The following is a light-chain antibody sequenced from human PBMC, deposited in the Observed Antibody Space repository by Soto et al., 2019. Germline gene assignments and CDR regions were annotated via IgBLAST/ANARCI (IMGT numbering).Light chain of an antibody. J-gene: IGKJ4*01. V-gene: IGKV1-39*01. CDR3: QHTYNPPLT. CDR2: ATS. Sequence: DIQMTQSPSSLSASVGDKVTISCRASQNVASYLNWYQQKLGTAPKVLIYATSTLKTGVPSRFSGSGSGTEFILTITSLQPEDFATYYCQHTYNPPLTFGGGTKVEIK. CDR1: QNVASY.